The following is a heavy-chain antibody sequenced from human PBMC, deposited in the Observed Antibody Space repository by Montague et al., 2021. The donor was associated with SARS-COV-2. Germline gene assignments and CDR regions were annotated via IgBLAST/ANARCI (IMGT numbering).Heavy chain of an antibody. Sequence: SLRLSCAASGFTFSSYSMRWVRQAPGKGLKWVSPITGGSGGSTYYANSVKGRFTISRDSSKNTLYLQMNNLRAEDTAVYYCAKDRCGVPGTLDPFDYWGQGTLVTVSS. CDR2: ITGGSGGST. V-gene: IGHV3-23*01. D-gene: IGHD3-3*01. CDR1: GFTFSSYS. J-gene: IGHJ4*02. CDR3: AKDRCGVPGTLDPFDY.